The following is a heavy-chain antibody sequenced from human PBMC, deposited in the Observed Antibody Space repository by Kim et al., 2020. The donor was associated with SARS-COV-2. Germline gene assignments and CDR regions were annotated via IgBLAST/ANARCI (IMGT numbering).Heavy chain of an antibody. CDR3: AKDVALYFLYGMDV. D-gene: IGHD3-9*01. Sequence: GGSLRLSCAASGFTFSSYAMSWVRQAPGKGLEWVSAISGSGGSTYYADSVKGRFTISRDNSKNTLYLQMNSLRAEDTAVYYCAKDVALYFLYGMDVWGQGTTVTVSS. CDR1: GFTFSSYA. CDR2: ISGSGGST. V-gene: IGHV3-23*01. J-gene: IGHJ6*02.